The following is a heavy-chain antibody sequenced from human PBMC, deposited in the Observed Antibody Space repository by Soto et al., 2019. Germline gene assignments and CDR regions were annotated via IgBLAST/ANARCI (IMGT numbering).Heavy chain of an antibody. V-gene: IGHV3-9*01. CDR1: GFTFDDYA. CDR3: AKDYGRGITMVRGVITDAFDI. Sequence: GGSLRLSCAASGFTFDDYAMHWVRQAPGKGLEWVSGISWNSGSIGYADSVKGRFTISRDNAKNSLYLQMNSLRAEDTALYYCAKDYGRGITMVRGVITDAFDIWGQGTMVTVSS. J-gene: IGHJ3*02. CDR2: ISWNSGSI. D-gene: IGHD3-10*01.